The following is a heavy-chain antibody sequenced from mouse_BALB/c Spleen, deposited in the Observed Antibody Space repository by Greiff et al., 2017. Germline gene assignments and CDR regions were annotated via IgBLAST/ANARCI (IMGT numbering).Heavy chain of an antibody. V-gene: IGHV14-4*02. CDR3: NAGYGYDGYAMDY. J-gene: IGHJ4*01. CDR2: IDPENGDT. CDR1: GFNIKDYY. Sequence: EVQLVESGAELVRSGASVKLSCTASGFNIKDYYMHWVKQRPEQGLEWIGWIDPENGDTEYAPKFQGKATMTADTSSNTAYLQLSSLTSEDTAVYYCNAGYGYDGYAMDYWGQGTSVTVSS. D-gene: IGHD2-2*01.